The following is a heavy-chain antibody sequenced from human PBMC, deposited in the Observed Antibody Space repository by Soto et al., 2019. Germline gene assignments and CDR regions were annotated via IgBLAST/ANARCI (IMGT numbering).Heavy chain of an antibody. D-gene: IGHD2-15*01. CDR2: IYYSGST. CDR3: ARGGGEYCSGGSCYSNWFDH. J-gene: IGHJ5*02. V-gene: IGHV4-31*02. CDR1: GGSISSGGYY. Sequence: TLSLTCTVSGGSISSGGYYWSWIRQHPGKGLEWIGYIYYSGSTYYNPSLKSRVTISVDTSKNQFSLKLSSVTAADTAVYYCARGGGEYCSGGSCYSNWFDHWGQGTLVTVSS.